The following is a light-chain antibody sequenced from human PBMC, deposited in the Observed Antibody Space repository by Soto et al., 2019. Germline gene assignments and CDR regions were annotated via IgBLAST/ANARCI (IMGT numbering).Light chain of an antibody. CDR2: KAS. J-gene: IGKJ1*01. CDR3: QQYNSYSRT. V-gene: IGKV1-5*03. CDR1: QSISTW. Sequence: DIQMTQSPSTLSASVGDRVTITCRANQSISTWLAWYQQEPGKAPKLLIYKASHLDSGVPSRFSGSGSGTEFTLTLSSLQPDDFATYYCQQYNSYSRTFGKGTKVEIK.